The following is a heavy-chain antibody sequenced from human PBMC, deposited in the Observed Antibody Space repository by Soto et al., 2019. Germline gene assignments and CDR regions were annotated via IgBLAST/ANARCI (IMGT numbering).Heavy chain of an antibody. J-gene: IGHJ4*02. V-gene: IGHV4-59*01. D-gene: IGHD3-22*01. CDR2: VYYTGGT. CDR1: GDSLSGFY. CDR3: ARVRLTYYSDKSAYLFDY. Sequence: ASETLSLTCTVSGDSLSGFYWMWLRQLPGKGLEWMGYVYYTGGTRYNPSLQSRVTMSVDTPKNQFSLKVTSVTAADTAVYYCARVRLTYYSDKSAYLFDYWGQGTLVTVSS.